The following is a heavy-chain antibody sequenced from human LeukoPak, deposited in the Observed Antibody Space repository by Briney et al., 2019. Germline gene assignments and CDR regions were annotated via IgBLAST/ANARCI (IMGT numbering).Heavy chain of an antibody. J-gene: IGHJ4*02. V-gene: IGHV3-7*01. D-gene: IGHD3-22*01. CDR1: GFTFSSYW. Sequence: GGSLRLSCAASGFTFSSYWMSWVRQAPGKGLEWVANIKQDGNETYYVDSVKGRFTVSRDNAKNSLYLQMNTLRAEDTAVYYCARDPQYSYDDSGTFDSWGQGTLVTVSS. CDR3: ARDPQYSYDDSGTFDS. CDR2: IKQDGNET.